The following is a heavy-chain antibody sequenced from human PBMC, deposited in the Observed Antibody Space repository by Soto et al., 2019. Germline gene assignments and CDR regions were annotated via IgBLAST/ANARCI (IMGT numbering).Heavy chain of an antibody. D-gene: IGHD2-2*01. CDR1: GFTFSNAW. Sequence: EVQLVESGGGLVKPGGSLRLSCAASGFTFSNAWMSWVRQAPGKGMEWVGRIKSKTDGGTTDYAAPVKGRFTISRDDSKNTLYLQMNSLKTEDTAVYYCTTDWSGWEYQLLFYWYEYNWFDPWGQGTLVTVSS. J-gene: IGHJ5*02. V-gene: IGHV3-15*01. CDR2: IKSKTDGGTT. CDR3: TTDWSGWEYQLLFYWYEYNWFDP.